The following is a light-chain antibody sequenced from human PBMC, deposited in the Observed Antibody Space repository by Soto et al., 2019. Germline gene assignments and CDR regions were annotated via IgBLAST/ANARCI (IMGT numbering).Light chain of an antibody. V-gene: IGLV1-40*02. CDR2: GNS. Sequence: QSSVTQPPSVTGAPGQRVTISCSGNNSNIGAGYGVHWYRQFPDIGPKLLIYGNSNRPAGVPDRFSGSKSGTSASLATTGLRAEDEADYYCKSFDTSLIGLIFGGGTKVTVL. CDR3: KSFDTSLIGLI. CDR1: NSNIGAGYG. J-gene: IGLJ2*01.